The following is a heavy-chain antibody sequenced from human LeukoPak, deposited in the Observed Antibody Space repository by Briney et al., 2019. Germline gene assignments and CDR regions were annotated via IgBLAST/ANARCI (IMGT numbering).Heavy chain of an antibody. V-gene: IGHV4-59*01. D-gene: IGHD3-10*01. CDR3: ARGSDYGSGSPPGPWPFDY. J-gene: IGHJ4*02. CDR2: IYYSGST. CDR1: GGSISSYY. Sequence: SETLSLTCTVSGGSISSYYWSWIRQPPGKGLEWIGYIYYSGSTNYNPSLKSRVTISVDTSKNQFSLKLSSETAADTAVYYCARGSDYGSGSPPGPWPFDYWGQGTLVTVSS.